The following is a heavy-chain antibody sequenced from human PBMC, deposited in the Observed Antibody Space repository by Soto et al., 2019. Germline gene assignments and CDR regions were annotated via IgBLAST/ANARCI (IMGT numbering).Heavy chain of an antibody. CDR2: ISGSGGST. CDR3: AKVKGRVNCTNGVCYIDPAVYFDY. D-gene: IGHD2-8*01. Sequence: GGSLRLSCAASGFTFSSYAMSWVRQAPGKGLEWVSAISGSGGSTYYADSVKGRFTISRDNSKNTLYLQMNSLRAEDTAVYYCAKVKGRVNCTNGVCYIDPAVYFDYWGQGTLVTVSS. J-gene: IGHJ4*02. V-gene: IGHV3-23*01. CDR1: GFTFSSYA.